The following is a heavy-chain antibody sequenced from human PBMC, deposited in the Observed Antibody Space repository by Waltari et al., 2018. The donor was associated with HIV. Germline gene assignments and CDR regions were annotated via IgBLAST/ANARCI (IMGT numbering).Heavy chain of an antibody. CDR2: INAGNGNT. V-gene: IGHV1-3*01. CDR1: GYTFTSYA. CDR3: ARDSLYYGSGSYYKGWFDP. Sequence: QVQLVQSGAEVKKPGASVKVSCKASGYTFTSYAMHWVRQAPGQRLEWMGWINAGNGNTKYSQKFQGRVTITRDTSASTAYMELSSLRSEDTAVYYCARDSLYYGSGSYYKGWFDPWGQGTLVTVSS. D-gene: IGHD3-10*01. J-gene: IGHJ5*02.